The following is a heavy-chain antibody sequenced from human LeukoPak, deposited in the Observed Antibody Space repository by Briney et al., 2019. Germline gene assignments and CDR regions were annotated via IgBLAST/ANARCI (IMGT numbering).Heavy chain of an antibody. CDR1: GFTFSSYW. CDR3: ARLAVAGPYFDY. CDR2: IYSGGST. D-gene: IGHD6-19*01. V-gene: IGHV3-53*01. J-gene: IGHJ4*02. Sequence: PGGSLRLSCAASGFTFSSYWMSWVRQAPGKGLEWVSVIYSGGSTYYADSVKGRFTISRDNSKNTLYLQVNSLRAEDTAVYYCARLAVAGPYFDYWGQGTLVTVSS.